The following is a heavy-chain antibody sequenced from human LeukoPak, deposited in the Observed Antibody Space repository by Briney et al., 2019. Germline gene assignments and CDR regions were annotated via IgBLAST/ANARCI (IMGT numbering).Heavy chain of an antibody. J-gene: IGHJ4*02. CDR3: ARYGADCFDY. CDR1: GFMFSSYS. V-gene: IGHV3-21*01. Sequence: PGGSLRLSCAASGFMFSSYSMNWVRQAPGKGLEWVASISYTSTYIFYADSLKGRFTIPRDNTENSLYLQMNSLRAEDTAVYYCARYGADCFDYWGQGTLVTVSS. CDR2: ISYTSTYI. D-gene: IGHD4/OR15-4a*01.